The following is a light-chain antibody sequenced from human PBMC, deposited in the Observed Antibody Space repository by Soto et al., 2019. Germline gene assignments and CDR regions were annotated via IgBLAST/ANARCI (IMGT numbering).Light chain of an antibody. Sequence: IQMTQSPSTLSASVGDRVTDTCRASQSISGWLAWYQQKAGKAPKLLIYKASTLESAVPSRFSGSGSGTEFTLTISSLQPDDSATYYCQQYNSYPYTFGQGTKVDIK. J-gene: IGKJ2*01. CDR1: QSISGW. CDR3: QQYNSYPYT. CDR2: KAS. V-gene: IGKV1-5*03.